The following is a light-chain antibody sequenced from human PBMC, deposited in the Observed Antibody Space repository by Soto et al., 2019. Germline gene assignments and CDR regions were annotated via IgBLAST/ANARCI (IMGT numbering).Light chain of an antibody. Sequence: QSVLTQPPSVSRVPGQRVTISCTGSSSNIGAGYDVHWYQQLPGTAPKLLISANSNRPSGVPDRFSGSKSATSASLAITGVQAEDEADYYCQSYDSSLSSWVFGGGTQLTVL. J-gene: IGLJ2*01. V-gene: IGLV1-40*01. CDR3: QSYDSSLSSWV. CDR1: SSNIGAGYD. CDR2: ANS.